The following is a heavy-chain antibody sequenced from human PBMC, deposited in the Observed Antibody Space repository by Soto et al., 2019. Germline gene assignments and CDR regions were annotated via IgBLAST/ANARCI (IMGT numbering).Heavy chain of an antibody. J-gene: IGHJ4*02. CDR1: GGSISSGGYP. Sequence: TLSLTCAASGGSISSGGYPWSRIWQPPGKGLEWIGYIYHSGVTYYNQSLKSRVTISLDTSKKQLSLKLRSVAAADTAVYYCARFSLYGSFLYYFDYWGQGTLVSVSS. CDR3: ARFSLYGSFLYYFDY. CDR2: IYHSGVT. D-gene: IGHD3-16*01. V-gene: IGHV4-30-2*01.